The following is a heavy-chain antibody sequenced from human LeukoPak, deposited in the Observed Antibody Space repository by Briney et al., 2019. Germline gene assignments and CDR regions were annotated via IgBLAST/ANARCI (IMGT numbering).Heavy chain of an antibody. D-gene: IGHD2-21*01. V-gene: IGHV4-59*01. Sequence: PSETLSLTCTVSGGSISSYYWSWIRQPPGKGLEWIGYIYYSGSTNYNPSLKSRVTISVDTSKNQFSLKLSSVTAADTAVYYCARGLVGVPYYFDYWGQGTLVTVSS. J-gene: IGHJ4*02. CDR1: GGSISSYY. CDR2: IYYSGST. CDR3: ARGLVGVPYYFDY.